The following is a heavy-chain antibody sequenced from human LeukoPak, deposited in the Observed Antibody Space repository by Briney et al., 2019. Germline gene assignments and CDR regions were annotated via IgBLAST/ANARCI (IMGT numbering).Heavy chain of an antibody. V-gene: IGHV1-46*01. J-gene: IGHJ4*02. CDR1: GYTFTSYS. CDR3: ARSLITTTVTDY. CDR2: INPSGSST. D-gene: IGHD1-1*01. Sequence: ASVKVSCKASGYTFTSYSMHWVRQAPGQGLEWMGIINPSGSSTNYAQKFQGRVTMTRDTSTSTVYMDLSSLTSEDTAVYYCARSLITTTVTDYWGQGTLVTVSS.